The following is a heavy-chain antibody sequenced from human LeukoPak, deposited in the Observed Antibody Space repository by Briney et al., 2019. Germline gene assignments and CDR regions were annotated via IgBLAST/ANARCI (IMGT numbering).Heavy chain of an antibody. Sequence: PGGSLRLSCEASKFTFCSFWMNWVRLVPGKGLLRFSRINPDGSDTEYADSVKGRFTVFRDNARNTLYLEMRSLSVQDSGLYYCARVRNGYSSGLDVWGPGTWVTVSS. J-gene: IGHJ6*02. CDR1: KFTFCSFW. CDR2: INPDGSDT. CDR3: ARVRNGYSSGLDV. D-gene: IGHD2-15*01. V-gene: IGHV3-74*01.